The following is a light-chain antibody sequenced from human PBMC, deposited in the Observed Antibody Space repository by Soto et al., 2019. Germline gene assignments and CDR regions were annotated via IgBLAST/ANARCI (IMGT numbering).Light chain of an antibody. J-gene: IGKJ1*01. V-gene: IGKV2-28*01. Sequence: DSVMTQFPLSLSVTPGEPASISCRSSQSLLHSNGYNYLDWYVQKPGQSPQLLIYLGSNRASGVPDRFSGSGSGTDFTLKISTXXAEXXXVYXCMQALQIRVEFGQGTKVEIK. CDR1: QSLLHSNGYNY. CDR2: LGS. CDR3: MQALQIRVE.